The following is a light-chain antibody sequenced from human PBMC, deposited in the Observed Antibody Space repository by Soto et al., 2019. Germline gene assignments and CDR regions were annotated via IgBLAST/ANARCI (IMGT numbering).Light chain of an antibody. CDR1: QGISNY. CDR2: AAS. CDR3: QQYYSYLLT. Sequence: AIRITQSPSSLSASTGDRVTITCRAGQGISNYLAWYQQKPGKAPTLLIYAASTLQSVFPSRFSRSGSVTDLNLSISCLQSDHFATYCCQQYYSYLLTFGHTTRLEIK. V-gene: IGKV1-8*01. J-gene: IGKJ5*01.